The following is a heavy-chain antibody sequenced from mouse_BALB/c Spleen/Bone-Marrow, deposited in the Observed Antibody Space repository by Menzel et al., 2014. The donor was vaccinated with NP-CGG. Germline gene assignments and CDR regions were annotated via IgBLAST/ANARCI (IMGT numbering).Heavy chain of an antibody. CDR3: TRGIYYGNYYAMDY. V-gene: IGHV6-6*02. CDR1: GFTFSNYW. J-gene: IGHJ4*01. Sequence: EVNVVESGGGLVQPGGSMKLSCVASGFTFSNYWMNWVRQSPEKGLEWVAEIRLKSNNYATHYAESVKGRFTISRDGSKSSVYLQMNNLRAEDTGIYYCTRGIYYGNYYAMDYWGQGTSVTASS. CDR2: IRLKSNNYAT. D-gene: IGHD2-1*01.